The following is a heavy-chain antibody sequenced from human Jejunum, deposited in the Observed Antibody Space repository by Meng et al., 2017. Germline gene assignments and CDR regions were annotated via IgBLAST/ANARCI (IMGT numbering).Heavy chain of an antibody. CDR3: ARGSRDDGSGSGYYKTWFDP. V-gene: IGHV4-38-2*02. CDR2: IYHSGST. D-gene: IGHD3-22*01. CDR1: EYSISIGYY. J-gene: IGHJ5*02. Sequence: SETLSLTCTVSEYSISIGYYWGWLRQPPGKGLEWIGSIYHSGSTQYNPSLKRRATIIVDTSKNRFSLRLTSVTAADTAVYFCARGSRDDGSGSGYYKTWFDPWGQGTLVTVSS.